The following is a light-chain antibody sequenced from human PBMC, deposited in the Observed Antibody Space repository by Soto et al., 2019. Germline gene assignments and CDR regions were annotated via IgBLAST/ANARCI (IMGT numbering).Light chain of an antibody. CDR2: EVN. Sequence: QSVLTQPPSASGSPGQSVTISCTGTSSDITDNKYVSWFQQHPGKAPKVLIYEVNKRPSGVPDRFSGSKSGNTASLTVSGLQADDEPAHYCNSYVGSNTYVFGTGTKVTVL. CDR1: SSDITDNKY. CDR3: NSYVGSNTYV. J-gene: IGLJ1*01. V-gene: IGLV2-8*01.